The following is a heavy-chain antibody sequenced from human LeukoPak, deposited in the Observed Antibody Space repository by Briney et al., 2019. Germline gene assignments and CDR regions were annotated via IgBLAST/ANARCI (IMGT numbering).Heavy chain of an antibody. CDR3: ARGLTSRAFTPNAF. CDR2: VSGSGGST. Sequence: PGGSLRLSCAASGFTFSSYAMSWVRQAPGKGLEWVSSVSGSGGSTYYADSVKGRFTISRDNSKDTLYLQMNSLRVDDTAFYFCARGLTSRAFTPNAFWGQGTLVTVSS. J-gene: IGHJ4*02. V-gene: IGHV3-23*01. CDR1: GFTFSSYA. D-gene: IGHD2-15*01.